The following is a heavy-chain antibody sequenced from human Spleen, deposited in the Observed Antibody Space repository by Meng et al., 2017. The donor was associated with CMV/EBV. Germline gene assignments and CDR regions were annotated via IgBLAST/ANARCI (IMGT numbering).Heavy chain of an antibody. D-gene: IGHD1-26*01. V-gene: IGHV4-61*01. J-gene: IGHJ3*02. CDR3: ARDRVYSGSWDAFDI. CDR1: GGSVSSGSYY. Sequence: GGSVSSGSYYWSWIRQPPGKGLEWIGYIYYSGSTNYNPSLKSRVTISVDTSKNQFSLNLSSVTAADTAVYYCARDRVYSGSWDAFDIWGQGTMVTVSS. CDR2: IYYSGST.